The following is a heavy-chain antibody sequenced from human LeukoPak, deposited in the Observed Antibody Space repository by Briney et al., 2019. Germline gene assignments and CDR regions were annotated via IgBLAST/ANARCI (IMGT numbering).Heavy chain of an antibody. CDR1: GFTLNNYA. CDR2: ISGSDDNT. CDR3: ANDFDH. J-gene: IGHJ4*02. Sequence: PGGSLRLSXAASGFTLNNYAMSWVRQAPGKGLEWVSTISGSDDNTYYADSVKGRFTISRDISKNTLYLQMNSLRADDTAVYYCANDFDHWGQGTLVTVSS. V-gene: IGHV3-23*01.